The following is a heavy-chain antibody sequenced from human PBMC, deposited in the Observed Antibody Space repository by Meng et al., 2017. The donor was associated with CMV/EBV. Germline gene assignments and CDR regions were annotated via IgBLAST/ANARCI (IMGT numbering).Heavy chain of an antibody. CDR3: ARVGALPTFYGMDV. CDR2: ISYDGSNK. V-gene: IGHV3-30-3*01. D-gene: IGHD1-1*01. CDR1: GFTFSSYA. Sequence: GGSLRLSCAASGFTFSSYAMHWVRQAPGKGLEWVAVISYDGSNKYYADSVKGRFTISRDNSKNTLYLQTNSLRAEDTAVYYCARVGALPTFYGMDVWGQGTTVTVSS. J-gene: IGHJ6*02.